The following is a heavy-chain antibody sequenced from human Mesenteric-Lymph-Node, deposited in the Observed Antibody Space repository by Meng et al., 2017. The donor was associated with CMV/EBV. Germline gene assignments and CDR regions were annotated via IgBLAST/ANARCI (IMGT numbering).Heavy chain of an antibody. CDR2: ISSSSSYI. V-gene: IGHV3-21*01. CDR1: GYTFSYYS. CDR3: ARDPLYYDFWSGFDY. J-gene: IGHJ4*02. D-gene: IGHD3-3*01. Sequence: SCKASGYTFSYYSMNWVRQAPGKGLEWVSSISSSSSYIYYADSVKGRFTISRDNAKNSLYLQMNSLRAEDTAVYYCARDPLYYDFWSGFDYWGQGTLVTVSS.